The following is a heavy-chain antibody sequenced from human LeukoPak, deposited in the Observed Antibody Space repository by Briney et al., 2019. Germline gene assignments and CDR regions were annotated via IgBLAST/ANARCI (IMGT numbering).Heavy chain of an antibody. D-gene: IGHD3-22*01. CDR1: GGSISSHY. CDR3: ARGLGI. Sequence: SETLSLTCTVSGGSISSHYWSWIRQPPGKGLEWIGYIYYSGSTNYNPSLKSRVTISVDTSKNQFSLKLSSVTAADTAAYYCARGLGIWGQGTMVTVSS. V-gene: IGHV4-59*11. J-gene: IGHJ3*02. CDR2: IYYSGST.